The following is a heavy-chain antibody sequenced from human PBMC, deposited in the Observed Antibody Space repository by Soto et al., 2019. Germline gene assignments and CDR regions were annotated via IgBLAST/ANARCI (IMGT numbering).Heavy chain of an antibody. CDR3: ARDWTHYDSSGPGDY. CDR2: INAGNGNT. Sequence: ASVKVSCKASGYTFTSYAMHWVRQAPGQRLEWMGWINAGNGNTKYSQKFQGRVTITRDTSAGTAYMELSSLRSEDTAVYYCARDWTHYDSSGPGDYWGQGTLVTVSS. V-gene: IGHV1-3*01. CDR1: GYTFTSYA. J-gene: IGHJ4*02. D-gene: IGHD3-22*01.